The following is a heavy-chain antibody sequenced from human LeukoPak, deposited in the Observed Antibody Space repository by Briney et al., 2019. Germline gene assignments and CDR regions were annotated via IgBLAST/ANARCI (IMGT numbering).Heavy chain of an antibody. V-gene: IGHV3-23*01. Sequence: PGGSLRLSCAASGFTFSSYAMSWVRQAPGKGLEWVSAISGSGGSTYYADSVKGRFTISRDNSKNTLYLQMNGLRAEDTAVYYCAKLGSGYDLFDYFDYWGQGTLVTVSS. J-gene: IGHJ4*02. CDR1: GFTFSSYA. CDR3: AKLGSGYDLFDYFDY. D-gene: IGHD5-12*01. CDR2: ISGSGGST.